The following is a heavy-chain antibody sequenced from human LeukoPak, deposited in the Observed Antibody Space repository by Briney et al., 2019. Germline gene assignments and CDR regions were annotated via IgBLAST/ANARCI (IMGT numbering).Heavy chain of an antibody. CDR2: ISAYNGNT. CDR1: GYTFNSYG. Sequence: GASVKVSCKASGYTFNSYGISWVRQAPGQGLEWMGWISAYNGNTNYAQKLQGRVTMTTGKSTSTAYMELRSLRSDDTAVYYCARDYYDSSGYFLRGDYWGQGTLVTVSS. J-gene: IGHJ4*02. CDR3: ARDYYDSSGYFLRGDY. V-gene: IGHV1-18*01. D-gene: IGHD3-22*01.